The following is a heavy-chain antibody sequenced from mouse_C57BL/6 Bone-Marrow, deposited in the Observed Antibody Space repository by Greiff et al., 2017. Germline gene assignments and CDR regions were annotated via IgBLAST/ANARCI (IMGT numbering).Heavy chain of an antibody. V-gene: IGHV7-3*01. CDR1: GFTFTDYY. J-gene: IGHJ4*01. CDR2: LRHKANGYTT. D-gene: IGHD1-1*01. Sequence: EVQLVESGGGLVQPGGSLSLSCAASGFTFTDYYMSWVRQPPGKALEWLGFLRHKANGYTTEYSASVKGRFTISIDNSQSILYLQMNALRAEDSATYYCARCDGSSPYAMDYWGQGTSVTVSS. CDR3: ARCDGSSPYAMDY.